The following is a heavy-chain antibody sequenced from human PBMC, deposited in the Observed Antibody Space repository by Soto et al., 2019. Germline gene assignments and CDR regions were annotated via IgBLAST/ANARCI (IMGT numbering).Heavy chain of an antibody. CDR1: GFIFSSFA. V-gene: IGHV3-30*04. D-gene: IGHD6-19*01. CDR3: AKSGWYYFDY. CDR2: ISDDGTKK. J-gene: IGHJ4*02. Sequence: QVQLVESGGGVVQPGRSLRLSCAASGFIFSSFAMQWARQAPGKGLEWVAIISDDGTKKYYADSVKGRFTISRDNSKNTLYLQMNSLRDEDTAVYYCAKSGWYYFDYWGQGTLVTVSS.